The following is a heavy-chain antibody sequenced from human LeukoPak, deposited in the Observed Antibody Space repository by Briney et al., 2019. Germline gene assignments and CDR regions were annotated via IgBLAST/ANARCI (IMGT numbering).Heavy chain of an antibody. J-gene: IGHJ4*02. Sequence: PGGSLRLSCAASGFTFSSYWMSWVRQAPGKGLEWVSAISGSGGSTYYADSVKGRFTISRDNSKNKLYLQMNSLRAEDTAVYYCAKGSYYDFWSGKLPFDYWGQGTLVTVSS. CDR2: ISGSGGST. D-gene: IGHD3-3*01. CDR3: AKGSYYDFWSGKLPFDY. V-gene: IGHV3-23*01. CDR1: GFTFSSYW.